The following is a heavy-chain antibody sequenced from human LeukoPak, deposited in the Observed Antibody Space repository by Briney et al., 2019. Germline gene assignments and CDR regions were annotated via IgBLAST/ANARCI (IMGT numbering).Heavy chain of an antibody. V-gene: IGHV3-23*01. Sequence: GGSLRLSCAASGFTFSSYAMSWVRQAPGKGLEWVSAISGSGGSTYYADSVKGRFTISRDNSKNTLYLQMNSLRAEDTAVYYCSSTPYGGSSLDYWGQGTLVTVSS. CDR3: SSTPYGGSSLDY. CDR1: GFTFSSYA. J-gene: IGHJ4*02. CDR2: ISGSGGST. D-gene: IGHD4-23*01.